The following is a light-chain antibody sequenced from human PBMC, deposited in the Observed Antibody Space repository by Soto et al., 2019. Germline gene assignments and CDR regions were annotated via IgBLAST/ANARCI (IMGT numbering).Light chain of an antibody. V-gene: IGKV3-20*01. CDR3: QQYGTA. CDR2: GAS. Sequence: EIVLTQSPDTLSLSPGERATLSCRASQSVSSSYLAWYQQRPGQAPRLLIYGASSRATGVPDRFSGSGSGTEFTLTISRLEPDDFAVYFCQQYGTAFGQGTKLEIK. CDR1: QSVSSSY. J-gene: IGKJ2*01.